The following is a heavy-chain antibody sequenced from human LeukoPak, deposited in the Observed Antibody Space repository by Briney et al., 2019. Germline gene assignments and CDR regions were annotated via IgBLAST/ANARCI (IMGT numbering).Heavy chain of an antibody. CDR2: IYTSGST. J-gene: IGHJ5*02. D-gene: IGHD3-22*01. Sequence: SETLSLTCTVSGGSISSYYWSWIRQPPGMGLEWIGYIYTSGSTDYNPSLKSRVTISVDTSKNQFSLKLSSVTAADTAVYYCARRELEQGSGYYSHNWFDPWGQGTLVTVSS. V-gene: IGHV4-4*09. CDR3: ARRELEQGSGYYSHNWFDP. CDR1: GGSISSYY.